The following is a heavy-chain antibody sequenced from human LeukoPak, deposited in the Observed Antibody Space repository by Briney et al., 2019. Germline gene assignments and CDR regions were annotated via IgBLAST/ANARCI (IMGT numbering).Heavy chain of an antibody. CDR1: GYTFTSYY. CDR2: INPNSGGT. CDR3: ARALYYDSSGYYSSSYYYFQH. J-gene: IGHJ1*01. V-gene: IGHV1-2*02. D-gene: IGHD3-22*01. Sequence: EASVKVSCKASGYTFTSYYLHWVRQALGQGLEWVVWINPNSGGTNYAQKFQGRVTMTRDTSISTAYMELSRLRSDDTAEYYCARALYYDSSGYYSSSYYYFQHWGQGTLVTVSS.